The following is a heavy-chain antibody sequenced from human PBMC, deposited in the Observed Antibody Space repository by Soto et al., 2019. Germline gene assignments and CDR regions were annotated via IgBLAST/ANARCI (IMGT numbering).Heavy chain of an antibody. V-gene: IGHV3-23*01. CDR1: GFTFSSYA. D-gene: IGHD6-6*01. CDR3: AIDIGSIAARLSNDDAFDI. Sequence: GGSLRLSCAASGFTFSSYAMSWVRQAPGKGLEWVSAISGSGGSTYYADSVKGRFTISRDNSKNTLYLQMNSLRAEDTAVYYCAIDIGSIAARLSNDDAFDIWGQGTMVTVSS. J-gene: IGHJ3*02. CDR2: ISGSGGST.